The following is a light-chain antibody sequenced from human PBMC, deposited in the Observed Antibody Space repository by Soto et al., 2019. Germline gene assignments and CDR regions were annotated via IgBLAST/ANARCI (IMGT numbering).Light chain of an antibody. V-gene: IGKV3-11*01. CDR2: DAS. CDR1: QSVSSY. Sequence: EIVLTQSPATLSLSPGARAPLSCRASQSVSSYLAWYQQKPGQAPRLLIYDASNRATGIPARFSGSGSGTDFTLTISYLEPEDFAVYYCQQRSNWPPLTFGQGTKVDIK. J-gene: IGKJ1*01. CDR3: QQRSNWPPLT.